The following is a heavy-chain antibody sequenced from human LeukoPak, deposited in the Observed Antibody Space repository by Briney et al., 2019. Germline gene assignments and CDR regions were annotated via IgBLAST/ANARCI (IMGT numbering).Heavy chain of an antibody. Sequence: PGGSLRLSCAASGFTFSSHAMSWVRQAPGKGLEWVSAISGSGGSTYSADSVKGRFTISRDNSKNTLYLQMNSLKTEDTAVYYCTTDRYCSSTSCRYYYYYYMDVWGKGTTVTISS. V-gene: IGHV3-23*01. CDR3: TTDRYCSSTSCRYYYYYYMDV. CDR1: GFTFSSHA. D-gene: IGHD2-2*01. J-gene: IGHJ6*03. CDR2: ISGSGGST.